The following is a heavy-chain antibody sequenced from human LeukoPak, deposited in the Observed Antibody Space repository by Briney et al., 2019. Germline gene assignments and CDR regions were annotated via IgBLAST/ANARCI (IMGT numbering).Heavy chain of an antibody. V-gene: IGHV1-18*01. D-gene: IGHD3-16*01. CDR2: ISAYNGNT. Sequence: AASVKVSCKASGYTFTSYGISWVRQAPGQGLEWMGWISAYNGNTNYAQKLQGRVTMTTDTSTSTAYMELRSLRSDDAAVYFCARDSGGRGHFDFWGQGSLVTVSS. J-gene: IGHJ4*02. CDR1: GYTFTSYG. CDR3: ARDSGGRGHFDF.